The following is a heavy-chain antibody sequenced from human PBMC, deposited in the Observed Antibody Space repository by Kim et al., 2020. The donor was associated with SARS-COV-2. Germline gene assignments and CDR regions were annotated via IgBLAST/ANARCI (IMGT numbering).Heavy chain of an antibody. CDR3: ATCRLRYFDWLSYREVWGMDV. V-gene: IGHV1-8*01. Sequence: ASVKVSCKASGYTFTSYDINWVRQATGQGLEWMGWMNPNSGNTGYAQKFQGRVTMTRNTSISTAYMELSSLRSEDTAVYYCATCRLRYFDWLSYREVWGMDVWGQGTTVTVSS. D-gene: IGHD3-9*01. J-gene: IGHJ6*02. CDR2: MNPNSGNT. CDR1: GYTFTSYD.